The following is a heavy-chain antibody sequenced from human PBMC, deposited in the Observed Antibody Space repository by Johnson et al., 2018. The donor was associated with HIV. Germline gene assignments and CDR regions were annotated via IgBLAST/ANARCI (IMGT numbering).Heavy chain of an antibody. Sequence: QVQLVESGGGVVQPGRSLRLSCAASGFTFSSYAMHWVRQAPAKGLEWVAVISYDGSNKYYADSVKGRFTISRDNSKNTLYLQMNSLRAEDTAVYYCARDAPDSGSYHAFDIWGQGTMVTVSS. CDR2: ISYDGSNK. V-gene: IGHV3-30*04. CDR3: ARDAPDSGSYHAFDI. CDR1: GFTFSSYA. J-gene: IGHJ3*02. D-gene: IGHD1-26*01.